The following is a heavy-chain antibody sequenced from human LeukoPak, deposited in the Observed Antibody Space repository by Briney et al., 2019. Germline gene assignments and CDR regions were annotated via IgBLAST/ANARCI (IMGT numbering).Heavy chain of an antibody. D-gene: IGHD4-17*01. CDR3: AREDYGDYAESGMDV. CDR2: ISSSSSTI. V-gene: IGHV3-48*02. CDR1: GFTFSSYS. Sequence: GGSLRLSCAASGFTFSSYSMNWVRQAPGKGLEWVSYISSSSSTIYYADSVKGRFTISRDNAKNSLYLQMNSLRDEDTAVYYCAREDYGDYAESGMDVWGQGTAVTVSS. J-gene: IGHJ6*02.